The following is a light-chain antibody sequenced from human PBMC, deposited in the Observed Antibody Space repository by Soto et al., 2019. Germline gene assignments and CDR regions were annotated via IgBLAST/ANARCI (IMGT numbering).Light chain of an antibody. CDR2: RNH. V-gene: IGLV1-44*01. Sequence: QSVLTQSPSASGTPGQRVTISCSGSTSNIGTYAVNWYQQLPGTAPTLLIFRNHQRPSGVPDRCSGSKSATSASLPISGPQSADEDDYYCAAWDDSLRAVVFGGGTKVTVL. CDR3: AAWDDSLRAVV. J-gene: IGLJ2*01. CDR1: TSNIGTYA.